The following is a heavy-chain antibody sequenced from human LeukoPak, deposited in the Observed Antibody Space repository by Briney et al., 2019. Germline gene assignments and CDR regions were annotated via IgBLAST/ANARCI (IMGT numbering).Heavy chain of an antibody. J-gene: IGHJ3*02. CDR2: IYYSGST. V-gene: IGHV4-59*01. Sequence: SETLSLTCTVSGGSISSYYWSWIRQPPGKGLEWIGYIYYSGSTNYNPSLKSRVTISVDTSKNQFSLKLSSVTAADTAVYYCARDLHSSSWYIAFDIWCQGTMVTVSS. CDR1: GGSISSYY. D-gene: IGHD6-13*01. CDR3: ARDLHSSSWYIAFDI.